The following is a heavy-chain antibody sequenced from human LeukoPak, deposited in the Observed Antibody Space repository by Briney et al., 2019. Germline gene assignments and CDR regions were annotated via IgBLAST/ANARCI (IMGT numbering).Heavy chain of an antibody. Sequence: ASVKVSCKASGYTFTGYYMNWVRQARGQGLEWMGWINPNRGCTIYAQKFQGRVPMTRDRSNSTAYMKVSRLRSDDTAVYYCARDWYYYDDSGYYYYWAQGTRVTVSS. V-gene: IGHV1-2*02. CDR2: INPNRGCT. D-gene: IGHD3-22*01. CDR3: ARDWYYYDDSGYYYY. J-gene: IGHJ4*02. CDR1: GYTFTGYY.